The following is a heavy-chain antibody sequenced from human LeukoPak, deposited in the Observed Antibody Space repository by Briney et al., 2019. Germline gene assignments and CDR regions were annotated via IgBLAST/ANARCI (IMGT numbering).Heavy chain of an antibody. CDR2: INPNSGGT. CDR3: ARDAVGATPGGYFDY. J-gene: IGHJ4*02. D-gene: IGHD1-26*01. CDR1: GYTFTSYD. V-gene: IGHV1-2*02. Sequence: GASVKVSCKASGYTFTSYDINWVRQATGQGLEWMGWINPNSGGTNYAQKFQGRVTMTRDTSISTAYMELSRLRSDDTAVYYCARDAVGATPGGYFDYWGQGTLVTVSS.